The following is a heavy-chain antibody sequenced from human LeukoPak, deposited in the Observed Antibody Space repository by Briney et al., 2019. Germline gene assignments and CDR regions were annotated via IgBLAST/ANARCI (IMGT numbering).Heavy chain of an antibody. CDR1: GDSLSSNSVT. CDR2: TYYGSTWYN. D-gene: IGHD2-2*01. Sequence: SQTLSLTCAISGDSLSSNSVTWNWLRQSPSRGLEWLGRTYYGSTWYNDYAVSVRGRITVNPDTSKNQFSLHLNSVTPEDTAVYYCARRLTQYDCFDPWGQGILVTVSS. CDR3: ARRLTQYDCFDP. V-gene: IGHV6-1*01. J-gene: IGHJ5*02.